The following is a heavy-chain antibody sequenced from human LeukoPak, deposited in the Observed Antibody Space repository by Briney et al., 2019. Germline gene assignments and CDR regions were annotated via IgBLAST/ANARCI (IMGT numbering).Heavy chain of an antibody. J-gene: IGHJ4*02. CDR1: GFTFSTYL. CDR3: ATDRDNSDWQKRFDS. D-gene: IGHD2-21*02. V-gene: IGHV3-7*01. Sequence: SGGSLRLSCAASGFTFSTYLMNWYRQAPGKGLEWVGNINQDASEINYVDSVRGRFTISRDNAKNSLHLQMNSLRAEDTAVHYCATDRDNSDWQKRFDSWGQGTLVTVSS. CDR2: INQDASEI.